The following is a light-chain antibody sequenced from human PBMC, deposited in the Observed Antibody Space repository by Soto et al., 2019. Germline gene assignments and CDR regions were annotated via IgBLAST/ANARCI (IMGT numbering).Light chain of an antibody. CDR2: DVS. Sequence: QSALTQPRSVSGSPGQSVTISCTGNRRDIGGYNYVSWYRQYPDKAPKLMIYDVSQRPSGVPDRFSGSKSGNTASLTISGLQAEDAAAYYCCSYAGSYSLLFGGGTKLTVL. V-gene: IGLV2-11*01. CDR1: RRDIGGYNY. CDR3: CSYAGSYSLL. J-gene: IGLJ2*01.